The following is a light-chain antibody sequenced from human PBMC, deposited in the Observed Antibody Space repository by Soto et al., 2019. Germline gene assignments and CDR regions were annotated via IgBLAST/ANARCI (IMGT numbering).Light chain of an antibody. Sequence: QSVLTQPASVSGSPGQSITISCTGTSSDVGGYNYVSWYQQYPGRVPKLLINKVSNRPSGISNRFSGSKSGNTASLTISGLQAEDEADYFCTSPTPGSLYVFGSGTKLTVL. V-gene: IGLV2-14*01. CDR1: SSDVGGYNY. CDR2: KVS. CDR3: TSPTPGSLYV. J-gene: IGLJ1*01.